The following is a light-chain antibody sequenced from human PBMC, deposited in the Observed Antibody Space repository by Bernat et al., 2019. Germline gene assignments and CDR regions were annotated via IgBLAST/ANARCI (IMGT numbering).Light chain of an antibody. J-gene: IGLJ2*01. V-gene: IGLV2-14*03. CDR3: NSYTTTSTPVV. Sequence: QSALTQPASVSGSPGQSITISCTGTSSDVGAYNYVSWYQQHPGKAPKLMIYDVSIRPSGVSNRFSGSKSGNTASLTISGLQAEDECYYYCNSYTTTSTPVVFGGVTKLTVL. CDR1: SSDVGAYNY. CDR2: DVS.